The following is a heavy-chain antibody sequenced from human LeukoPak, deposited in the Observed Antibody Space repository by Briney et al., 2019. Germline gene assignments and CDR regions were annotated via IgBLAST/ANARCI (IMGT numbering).Heavy chain of an antibody. Sequence: GGSLRLSCAASGFTFSTYWMHWVRQAPGEGLVWVSRIKSDGSDTSYADSVKGRFTISRDNAKNTLYLQMNSLRAEDTAVYYCARDYRAAHMDVWGQGTTVTVSS. D-gene: IGHD1-26*01. CDR2: IKSDGSDT. V-gene: IGHV3-74*01. CDR3: ARDYRAAHMDV. J-gene: IGHJ6*02. CDR1: GFTFSTYW.